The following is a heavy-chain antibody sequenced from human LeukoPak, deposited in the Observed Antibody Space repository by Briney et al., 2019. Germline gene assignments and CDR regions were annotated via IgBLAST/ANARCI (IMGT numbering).Heavy chain of an antibody. Sequence: SETLSLTCTVSGGSISSYYRSWIRQPPGKGLEWIGYIYSSGDTNYNPSLESRVFISIDMSTNQFSLKLISVTAADTAVYYCARAPAVVVPAARSGTWFGSYFDYWGQGSLVTVSS. D-gene: IGHD2-2*01. CDR3: ARAPAVVVPAARSGTWFGSYFDY. CDR2: IYSSGDT. V-gene: IGHV4-59*12. J-gene: IGHJ4*02. CDR1: GGSISSYY.